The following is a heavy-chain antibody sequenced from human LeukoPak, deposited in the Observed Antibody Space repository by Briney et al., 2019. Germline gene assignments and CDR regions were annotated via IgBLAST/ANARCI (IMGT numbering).Heavy chain of an antibody. V-gene: IGHV4-34*01. CDR2: INHSGST. CDR1: GGSFSGYY. J-gene: IGHJ4*02. D-gene: IGHD3-10*01. Sequence: SETLSLTCAVYGGSFSGYYWGWIRQPPGKGLEWIGEINHSGSTNYNPSLKSRVTISVDTSKNQFSLKLSSVTAADTAVYYCARRTTMVRQFDYWGQGTLVTVSS. CDR3: ARRTTMVRQFDY.